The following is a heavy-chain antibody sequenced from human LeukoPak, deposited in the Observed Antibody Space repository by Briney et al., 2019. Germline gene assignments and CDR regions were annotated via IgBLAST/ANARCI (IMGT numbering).Heavy chain of an antibody. J-gene: IGHJ4*02. D-gene: IGHD3/OR15-3a*01. CDR1: GFTFSSYG. Sequence: GGSLRLSCAASGFTFSSYGMHWVRQAPGKGLEWVAFIRYDGSNKYYADSVKGRFTISRDNSKNTLHLQMNSLRAEDTAVYSCAKDRDYYFDYWGQGTLVTVSS. V-gene: IGHV3-30*02. CDR3: AKDRDYYFDY. CDR2: IRYDGSNK.